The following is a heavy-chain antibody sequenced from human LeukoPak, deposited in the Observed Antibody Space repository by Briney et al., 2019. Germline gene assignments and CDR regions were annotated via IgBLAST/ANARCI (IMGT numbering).Heavy chain of an antibody. CDR2: INHSGST. CDR3: ARVGFVVVVAATPYNWFDP. CDR1: GGSFGGYY. V-gene: IGHV4-34*01. J-gene: IGHJ5*02. D-gene: IGHD2-15*01. Sequence: SETLSLTCAVYGGSFGGYYWSWIRQPPGKGLEWIGEINHSGSTNYNPSLKSRVTIPVDTSKNQFSLKLSSVTAADTAVYYCARVGFVVVVAATPYNWFDPWGQGTLVTVSS.